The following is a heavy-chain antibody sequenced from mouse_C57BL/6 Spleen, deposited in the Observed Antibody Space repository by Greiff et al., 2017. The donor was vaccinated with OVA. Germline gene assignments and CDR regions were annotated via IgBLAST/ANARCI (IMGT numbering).Heavy chain of an antibody. J-gene: IGHJ1*03. CDR3: AREGEETTVVDWYFDV. CDR2: INPYNGDT. D-gene: IGHD1-1*01. CDR1: GYSFTGYF. Sequence: VQLQQSGPELVKPGDSVKISCKASGYSFTGYFMNWVMQSHGKSLEWIGRINPYNGDTFYNQKFKGKATLTVDKSSSTAHMELRSLTSEDSAVYYCAREGEETTVVDWYFDVWGTGTTVTVSS. V-gene: IGHV1-20*01.